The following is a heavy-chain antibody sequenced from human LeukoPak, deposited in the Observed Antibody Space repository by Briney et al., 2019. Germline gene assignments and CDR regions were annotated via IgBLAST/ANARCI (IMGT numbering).Heavy chain of an antibody. CDR1: GFTFSSYG. D-gene: IGHD3-22*01. V-gene: IGHV3-30*03. CDR2: ISYDGSNK. Sequence: GGSLRLSCAASGFTFSSYGMHWVRQAPGKGLEWVAVISYDGSNKYYADSVKGRFTISRDNSKNTLYLQMNSLRAEDTAVYYCARARYYYDSSFDYWGQGTLVTVSS. CDR3: ARARYYYDSSFDY. J-gene: IGHJ4*02.